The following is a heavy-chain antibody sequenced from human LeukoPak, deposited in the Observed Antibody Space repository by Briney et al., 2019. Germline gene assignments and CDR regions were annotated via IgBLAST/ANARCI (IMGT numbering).Heavy chain of an antibody. CDR2: IDWDDDK. J-gene: IGHJ4*02. D-gene: IGHD5-18*01. CDR1: GFSLSTSGMC. V-gene: IGHV2-70*11. CDR3: ARIEYSYGLFYFDY. Sequence: SGPALVKPTQTLTLTCTFSGFSLSTSGMCVSWIRQPPGEALEWLARIDWDDDKYYSTSLKTRLTISKDTSKNQVVLTLTNMDPVDTATYYCARIEYSYGLFYFDYWGQGTLVTVSS.